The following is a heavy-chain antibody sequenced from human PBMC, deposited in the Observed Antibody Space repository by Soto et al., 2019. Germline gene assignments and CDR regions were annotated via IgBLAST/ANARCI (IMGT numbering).Heavy chain of an antibody. CDR3: ARGGALSTSWYWGDGLDS. CDR1: GNFFSSHA. D-gene: IGHD6-13*01. Sequence: ASVKVSCKSSGNFFSSHAITWVRQAPGQGLEWMGGIIPVFDTPTYARRFQDRVTITADKSTNTSYMELRSLRSEDTAVYYCARGGALSTSWYWGDGLDSWGQGTQVTVSS. J-gene: IGHJ4*02. V-gene: IGHV1-69*06. CDR2: IIPVFDTP.